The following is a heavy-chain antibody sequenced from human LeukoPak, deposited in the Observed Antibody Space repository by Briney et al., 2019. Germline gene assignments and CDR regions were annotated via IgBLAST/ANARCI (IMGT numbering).Heavy chain of an antibody. J-gene: IGHJ3*02. D-gene: IGHD3-9*01. V-gene: IGHV1-69*06. CDR2: IIPIFGRA. Sequence: SVKVSCKASGGTFISYAISWVGQAPGQGLEWMGGIIPIFGRANYAQKFQGRVTITADKSTSTAYMELSSLRSEDTAVYYCARHTIGAFDIWGQGTMVTVSS. CDR1: GGTFISYA. CDR3: ARHTIGAFDI.